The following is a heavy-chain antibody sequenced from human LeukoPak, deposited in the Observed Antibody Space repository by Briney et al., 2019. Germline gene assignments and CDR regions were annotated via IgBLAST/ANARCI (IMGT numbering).Heavy chain of an antibody. CDR1: GFTFSSYA. CDR2: ISGSGGST. CDR3: AKDRYCSGGSCSLNAFDI. V-gene: IGHV3-23*01. J-gene: IGHJ3*02. Sequence: PGGSLRLSCAASGFTFSSYAMHWVRQAPGKGLEWVSAISGSGGSTYYADSVKGRFTISRDNTKNTLYLQMNSLRAEDTAVYYCAKDRYCSGGSCSLNAFDIWGQGTMVTVSS. D-gene: IGHD2-15*01.